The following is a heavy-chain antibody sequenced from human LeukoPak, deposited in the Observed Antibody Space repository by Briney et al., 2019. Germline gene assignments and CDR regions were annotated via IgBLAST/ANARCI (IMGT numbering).Heavy chain of an antibody. CDR3: ARRAKLYDYGNLE. V-gene: IGHV4-31*03. CDR2: IYYSGST. CDR1: GGSISSGGYY. J-gene: IGHJ4*02. D-gene: IGHD4-11*01. Sequence: SQTLSLTCTVSGGSISSGGYYWSWIRQPPGKGLEWIGYIYYSGSTYYNPSLKSRVTISVDTSKNQFSLKLSSVTAADTAVYYCARRAKLYDYGNLEWGQGTLVTVSS.